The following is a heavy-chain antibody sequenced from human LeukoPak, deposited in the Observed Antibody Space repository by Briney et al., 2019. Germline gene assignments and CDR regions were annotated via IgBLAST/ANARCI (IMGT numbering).Heavy chain of an antibody. CDR1: GFTFSSYS. CDR3: ARSSYSSSSSV. Sequence: PGGSLRLSCAASGFTFSSYSMNWVRQAPGEGLEWVSYISGSGSTIYYADSVEGRFTISRDNAKNSLYLQMNSLRAEDTAVYYCARSSYSSSSSVWGQGTMVTVSS. D-gene: IGHD6-6*01. J-gene: IGHJ3*01. CDR2: ISGSGSTI. V-gene: IGHV3-48*01.